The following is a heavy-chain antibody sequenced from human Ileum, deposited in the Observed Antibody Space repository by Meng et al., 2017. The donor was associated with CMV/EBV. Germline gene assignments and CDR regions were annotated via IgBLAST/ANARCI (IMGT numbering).Heavy chain of an antibody. CDR2: ITKSSSYK. CDR3: ARRGTYRNGYFFFDY. Sequence: GGSLRLSCTASGFNFSTYTMDWVRQAPGKGLEWVSSITKSSSYKYYADSVKGRFTISRDNAKNSLYLQVNSLRVEDTAVYYCARRGTYRNGYFFFDYWGQGTWVTVSS. V-gene: IGHV3-21*01. J-gene: IGHJ4*02. D-gene: IGHD3-22*01. CDR1: GFNFSTYT.